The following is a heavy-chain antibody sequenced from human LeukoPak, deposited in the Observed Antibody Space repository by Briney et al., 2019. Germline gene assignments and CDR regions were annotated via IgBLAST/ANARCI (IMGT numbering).Heavy chain of an antibody. CDR1: SGSFSGHY. J-gene: IGHJ4*02. CDR2: INHVGTT. V-gene: IGHV4-34*01. D-gene: IGHD3-3*01. Sequence: SETLSLTCAVYSGSFSGHYWNWIRQSPGKGLEWIGEINHVGTTNYNPSLKSRVTISVDTPKNQFSLNISSVSAADTAVYYCVRGGKGRGSCYYWGQGTSVTVSS. CDR3: VRGGKGRGSCYY.